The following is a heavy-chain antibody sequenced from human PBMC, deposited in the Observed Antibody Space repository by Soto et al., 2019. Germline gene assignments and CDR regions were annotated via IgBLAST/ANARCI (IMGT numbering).Heavy chain of an antibody. J-gene: IGHJ5*02. Sequence: PGGSLRLSCAASGFTFSSYWMSWVRQAPGKGLEWVANIKQDGSEKYYVDSVKGRFTISRDNAKNSLYLQMNSLRAEDTAVYYCARGIGHSSSWYPDWFDPWGQGTLVTVSS. V-gene: IGHV3-7*05. D-gene: IGHD6-13*01. CDR3: ARGIGHSSSWYPDWFDP. CDR2: IKQDGSEK. CDR1: GFTFSSYW.